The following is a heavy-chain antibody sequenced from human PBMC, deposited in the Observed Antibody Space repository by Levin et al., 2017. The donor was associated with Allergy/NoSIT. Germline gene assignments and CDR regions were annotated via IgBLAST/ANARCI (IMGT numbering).Heavy chain of an antibody. V-gene: IGHV4-34*01. CDR1: FFSFLFSS. D-gene: IGHD2-2*01. Sequence: SAPLSLPFSLSFFSFLFSSFLFLLPPPFPFLSFIWEITHIGSTNYNPSLKSRVTISIDTSKNQFSLKLRSVTAADTAVYYCANSGRHYCSNTSCDWLPSWFDPWGQGALVTVSS. J-gene: IGHJ5*02. CDR2: ITHIGST. CDR3: ANSGRHYCSNTSCDWLPSWFDP.